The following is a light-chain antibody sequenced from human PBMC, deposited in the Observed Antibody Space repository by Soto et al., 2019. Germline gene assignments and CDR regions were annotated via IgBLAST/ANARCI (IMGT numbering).Light chain of an antibody. CDR2: DVS. Sequence: QSVLTQPASVSGSPGQSITISCTGTSSDVGGYNYVSWYQKHPDKAPKFIIYDVSNRPSGVSNRYTGSKSGNTASLTISRFQAEDEADYYCSSYTTSNTRQIVFGTGTKVTVL. CDR3: SSYTTSNTRQIV. V-gene: IGLV2-14*01. CDR1: SSDVGGYNY. J-gene: IGLJ1*01.